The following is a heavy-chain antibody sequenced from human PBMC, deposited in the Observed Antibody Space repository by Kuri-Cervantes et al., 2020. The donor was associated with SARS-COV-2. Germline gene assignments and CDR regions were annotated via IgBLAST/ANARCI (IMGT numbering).Heavy chain of an antibody. CDR1: GYTFTSYY. J-gene: IGHJ2*01. D-gene: IGHD3-3*01. CDR3: ARALNDFWSGYYSSWYFDL. V-gene: IGHV1-2*02. Sequence: ASVKVSCKASGYTFTSYYMHWVRQAPGQGLEWMGWINPNSGGTNYAQKFQGRVTMTRDTSISTAYMELSRLRSDDTAVYYCARALNDFWSGYYSSWYFDLWGRGTLVTVSS. CDR2: INPNSGGT.